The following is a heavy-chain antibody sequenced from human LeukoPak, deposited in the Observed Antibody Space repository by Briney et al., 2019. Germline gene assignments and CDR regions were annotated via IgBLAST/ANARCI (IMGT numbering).Heavy chain of an antibody. D-gene: IGHD3-9*01. Sequence: GASVKVSCKASGYTFTSYYMHWERQAPGQGLEWMGIINPSGGSTSYAQKFQGRVTMTRDTSTSTVYMELSSLRSEDTAVYYCARDGSDILTGYKIPFDYWGQGTLVTVSS. J-gene: IGHJ4*02. CDR2: INPSGGST. CDR3: ARDGSDILTGYKIPFDY. V-gene: IGHV1-46*01. CDR1: GYTFTSYY.